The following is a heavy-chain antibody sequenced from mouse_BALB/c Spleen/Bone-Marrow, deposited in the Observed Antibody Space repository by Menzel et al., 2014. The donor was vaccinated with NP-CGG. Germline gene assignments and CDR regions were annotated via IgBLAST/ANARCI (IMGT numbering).Heavy chain of an antibody. CDR1: GYTFTSYV. Sequence: EVQLQQSGPELVEPGASVKMSCKASGYTFTSYVMHWVKQKPGQGLEWIGYINPYNDGSKYNEKFKGKATLTSDKSSSTAYMELSSLTSEDSAVYYCARYYYGYYFDYWGQGTTLTVSS. CDR2: INPYNDGS. J-gene: IGHJ2*01. D-gene: IGHD1-2*01. CDR3: ARYYYGYYFDY. V-gene: IGHV1-14*01.